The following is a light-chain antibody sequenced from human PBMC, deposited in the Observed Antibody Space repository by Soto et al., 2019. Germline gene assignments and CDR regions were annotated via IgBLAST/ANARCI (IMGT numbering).Light chain of an antibody. V-gene: IGKV3-20*01. J-gene: IGKJ1*01. CDR2: GAS. CDR3: QQYGSSHRT. Sequence: EIVLTQSPGTLSLSPGERATLSCRASQSVSSSYLAWYQQKPGQAPRLLIYGASSRATGIPDRFSGSGSGTDCTLTISRLEPEDFAVYYCQQYGSSHRTFGQGTKVESK. CDR1: QSVSSSY.